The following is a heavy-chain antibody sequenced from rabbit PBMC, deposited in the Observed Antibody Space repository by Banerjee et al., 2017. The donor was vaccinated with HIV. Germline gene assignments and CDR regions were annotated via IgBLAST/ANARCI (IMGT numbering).Heavy chain of an antibody. J-gene: IGHJ4*01. CDR1: GFDLSSYHY. CDR2: INTISGDT. V-gene: IGHV1S40*01. CDR3: ARDLAGVIGWNFDL. D-gene: IGHD4-1*01. Sequence: QSLGESGGGLVKPGASLTLTCTASGFDLSSYHYMCWVRQAPGKGLEWIACINTISGDTVYATWAKGRFTISKASWTTVTLQMTSLTAADTASYFCARDLAGVIGWNFDLWGPGTLVTVS.